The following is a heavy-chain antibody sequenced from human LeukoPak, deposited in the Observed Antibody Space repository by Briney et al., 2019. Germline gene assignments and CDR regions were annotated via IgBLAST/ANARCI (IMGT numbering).Heavy chain of an antibody. CDR3: AKENSARVVITPIDY. CDR2: INQDGGEK. J-gene: IGHJ4*02. CDR1: GFTFSIYW. Sequence: PGGSLRLSCAASGFTFSIYWMSWVRQAPGKGLEWVANINQDGGEKYYVDSVKGRFTISRDNSKNTLYLQMNSLRAEDTAVYYCAKENSARVVITPIDYWGQGTLVSVSS. V-gene: IGHV3-7*03. D-gene: IGHD3-22*01.